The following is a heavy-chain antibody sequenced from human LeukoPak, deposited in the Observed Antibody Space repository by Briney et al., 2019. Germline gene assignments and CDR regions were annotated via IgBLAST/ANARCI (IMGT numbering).Heavy chain of an antibody. CDR2: IYYSGST. D-gene: IGHD2-21*01. CDR1: GGSISSYY. CDR3: AREGVGISYYFDY. Sequence: GSLRLSCTVSGGSISSYYWSWIRQPPGKGLEWIGHIYYSGSTNYNPSLTSRVTISVDTSKNQFSLKLSSVTAADTAVYYCAREGVGISYYFDYWGQGTLVTVSS. V-gene: IGHV4-59*01. J-gene: IGHJ4*02.